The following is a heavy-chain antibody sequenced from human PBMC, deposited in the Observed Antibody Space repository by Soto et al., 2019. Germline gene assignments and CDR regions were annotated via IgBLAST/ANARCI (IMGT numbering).Heavy chain of an antibody. CDR1: GDSVTSGSYY. V-gene: IGHV4-61*03. Sequence: SETLSLTCIVSGDSVTSGSYYWTWLRQPPGKGLEWIGYISYTGRTKYNPSLQSRVTISVDTSKNDFSLNLSSVTAADTAVYFRAPEWALLPYYVMNVWGHGTAVTVSS. D-gene: IGHD1-26*01. CDR2: ISYTGRT. J-gene: IGHJ6*02. CDR3: APEWALLPYYVMNV.